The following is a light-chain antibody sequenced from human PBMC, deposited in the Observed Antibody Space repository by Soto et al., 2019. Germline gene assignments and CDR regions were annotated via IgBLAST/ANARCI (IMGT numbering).Light chain of an antibody. CDR2: EVS. J-gene: IGLJ1*01. CDR3: SSYTSSSTSCV. Sequence: SVLTQPASVSGSPGQSITISCTGTSSDVGGYNYVSWYQQHPGKAPKVMIYEVSNRPSGVSNRFSGSKSGNTASLTISGLQAEDEADYYCSSYTSSSTSCVFGTGTKVTVL. CDR1: SSDVGGYNY. V-gene: IGLV2-14*01.